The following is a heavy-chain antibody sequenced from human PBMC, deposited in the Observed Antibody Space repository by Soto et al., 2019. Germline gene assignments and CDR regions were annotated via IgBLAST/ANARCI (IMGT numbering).Heavy chain of an antibody. Sequence: QVQLVESGGGVVQPGRSLRLSCAASGFTFSTYGMTWVRQAPGKGLEWVAVISYDESNKYYADSVKGRFTISRDNSKNTLYLQVNSLITEDTAVYYCAKDRGADGGFDYWGQGTLVTVSS. J-gene: IGHJ4*02. CDR1: GFTFSTYG. CDR3: AKDRGADGGFDY. CDR2: ISYDESNK. V-gene: IGHV3-30*18. D-gene: IGHD6-19*01.